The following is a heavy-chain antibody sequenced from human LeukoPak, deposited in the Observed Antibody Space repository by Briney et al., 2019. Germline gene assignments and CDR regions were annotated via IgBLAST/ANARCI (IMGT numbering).Heavy chain of an antibody. D-gene: IGHD2-2*01. CDR1: GYTFTGYY. CDR3: ARAESRYCSSTSCYYAFDI. CDR2: INPNSGGT. Sequence: SVKVSCKASGYTFTGYYMDWVRQAPGQGLEWMGWINPNSGGTNYAQKFQGRVTMTRDTSISTAYMELSRLRSDDTAVYYCARAESRYCSSTSCYYAFDIWGRGTMVTVSS. J-gene: IGHJ3*02. V-gene: IGHV1-2*02.